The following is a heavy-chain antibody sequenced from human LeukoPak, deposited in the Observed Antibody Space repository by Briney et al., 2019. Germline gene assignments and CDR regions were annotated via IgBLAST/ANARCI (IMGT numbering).Heavy chain of an antibody. J-gene: IGHJ3*02. CDR3: AHITMVRGVIPSFAFDI. CDR2: ISAYNGNT. V-gene: IGHV1-18*01. D-gene: IGHD3-10*01. Sequence: ASVKVSCKASGYTFTSYGISWVRQAPGQGLEWMGWISAYNGNTNYAQKLQGRVTMTEDTSTDTAYMELSSLRSEDTAVYYCAHITMVRGVIPSFAFDIWGQGTMVTVSS. CDR1: GYTFTSYG.